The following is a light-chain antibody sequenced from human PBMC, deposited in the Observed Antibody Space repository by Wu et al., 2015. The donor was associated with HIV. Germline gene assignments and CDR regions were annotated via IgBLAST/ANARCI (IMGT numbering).Light chain of an antibody. V-gene: IGKV3-20*01. J-gene: IGKJ1*01. Sequence: EIVLTQSPGTLSLSPGERATLSCRASQSVSSSYIAWYQQKPGQAPRLLIYGASRRATGIPDRFSGSGSGTDFTLTISRLEPEDFAVYYCQEYRYSRTFGPGTKVEIK. CDR2: GAS. CDR1: QSVSSSY. CDR3: QEYRYSRT.